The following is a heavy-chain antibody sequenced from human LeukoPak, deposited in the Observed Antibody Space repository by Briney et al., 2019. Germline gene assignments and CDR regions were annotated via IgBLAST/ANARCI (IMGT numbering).Heavy chain of an antibody. Sequence: SETLSLTCAVYGGSLSGYYWSWLRQPPGKGLEWIGEINHSGSTNYNPSLKSRVTISVDTSKNQFSLKLSSLTAADTAVYYCASGRFGETTKPYYFDYWGQGTLVTVSS. J-gene: IGHJ4*02. CDR1: GGSLSGYY. D-gene: IGHD3-10*01. CDR2: INHSGST. CDR3: ASGRFGETTKPYYFDY. V-gene: IGHV4-34*01.